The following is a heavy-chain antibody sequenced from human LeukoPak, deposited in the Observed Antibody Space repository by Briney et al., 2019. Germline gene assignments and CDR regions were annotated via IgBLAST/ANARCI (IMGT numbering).Heavy chain of an antibody. CDR1: GFTFSSYW. Sequence: PGGSLRLSCAASGFTFSSYWMHWVRQAPGEGQVWVSRIKSDGSVTWYADAVKGRFTISRDNAKNMLYLQMNSLRDEDTAVYFCARDHDAVGTTIDHWGQGTLVTVSS. CDR2: IKSDGSVT. V-gene: IGHV3-74*01. D-gene: IGHD1-14*01. J-gene: IGHJ4*02. CDR3: ARDHDAVGTTIDH.